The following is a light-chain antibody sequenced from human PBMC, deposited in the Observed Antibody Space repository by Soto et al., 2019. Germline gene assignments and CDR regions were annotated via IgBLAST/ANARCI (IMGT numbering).Light chain of an antibody. Sequence: EIVLTQSPGTVSLSPGERATLSCRASQRVSSNYVAWFQQKTGQAPRLLIHGASERATGIPDRFSGSGSGTDFTLTISGLEPEDFAVDYCQQYGRSPWTFGQGTKV. CDR3: QQYGRSPWT. J-gene: IGKJ1*01. V-gene: IGKV3-20*01. CDR2: GAS. CDR1: QRVSSNY.